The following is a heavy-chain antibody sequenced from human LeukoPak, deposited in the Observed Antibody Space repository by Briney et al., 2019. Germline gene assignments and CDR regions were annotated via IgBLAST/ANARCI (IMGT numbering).Heavy chain of an antibody. CDR1: GFSVSGYW. Sequence: GGSLRLSCAVSGFSVSGYWMTWVRQAPGKGLEWVANIKQDGSEKNYVDSVKGRFTISRDNAENSLFLQMNSLRVEDTAVYYCAREWQGGISAAGTRIEGDYWGQGTLVAVSS. D-gene: IGHD6-13*01. J-gene: IGHJ4*02. V-gene: IGHV3-7*01. CDR3: AREWQGGISAAGTRIEGDY. CDR2: IKQDGSEK.